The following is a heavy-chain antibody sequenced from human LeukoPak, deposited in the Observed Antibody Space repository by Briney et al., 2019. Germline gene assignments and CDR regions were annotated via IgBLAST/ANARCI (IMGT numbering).Heavy chain of an antibody. Sequence: GASVKVSCKASGYTFTGYYMHWVRQAPGQGLEWMGWINTNTGNPTYAQGFTGRFVFSLDTSVSTAYLQISSLKAEDTAVYYCARGIPYYDSSVGYWGQGTLVTVSS. CDR2: INTNTGNP. V-gene: IGHV7-4-1*02. J-gene: IGHJ4*02. D-gene: IGHD3-22*01. CDR3: ARGIPYYDSSVGY. CDR1: GYTFTGYY.